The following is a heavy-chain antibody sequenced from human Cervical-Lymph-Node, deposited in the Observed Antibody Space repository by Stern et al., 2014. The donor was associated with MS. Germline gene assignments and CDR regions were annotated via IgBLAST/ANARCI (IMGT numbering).Heavy chain of an antibody. CDR3: ARDMSAVTTPYFDY. D-gene: IGHD4-17*01. CDR1: GYTVTNYY. J-gene: IGHJ4*02. V-gene: IGHV1-2*02. CDR2: INSNGGGT. Sequence: VQLVESGAEVKRPGASVKVSCKTSGYTVTNYYIHLVRQAPGQGLELMGWINSNGGGTYSAQKFQGRVTMTSDTSISTIYMDLTRLTSDDTAIYYCARDMSAVTTPYFDYWGLGTLVTVSS.